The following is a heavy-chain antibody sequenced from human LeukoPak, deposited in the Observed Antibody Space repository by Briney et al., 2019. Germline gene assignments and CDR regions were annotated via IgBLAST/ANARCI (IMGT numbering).Heavy chain of an antibody. V-gene: IGHV3-23*01. D-gene: IGHD5-24*01. CDR2: ISGSGSST. CDR3: AKEMATIRAFDF. CDR1: GFTFSTYA. J-gene: IGHJ3*01. Sequence: GGSLRLSCAASGFTFSTYAMSWVRQAPGKGLEWVSVISGSGSSTYYADSSKGRFTISRDNSKNTLYLQRNRLRAGDTACFYCAKEMATIRAFDFWGQGTMVTVSS.